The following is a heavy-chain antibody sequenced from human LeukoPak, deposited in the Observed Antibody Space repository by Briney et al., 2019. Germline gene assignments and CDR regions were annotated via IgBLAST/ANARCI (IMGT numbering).Heavy chain of an antibody. CDR3: ARDFRRYFDY. Sequence: GGPLRLSCVASGFTFSSYWMHWVRQVPGKGLVWVSRINSDGSDTTYADSVKGRFTISRGNAKNTLYLQINSLGAEDTAVYYCARDFRRYFDYWGQGTLVTVSS. CDR1: GFTFSSYW. V-gene: IGHV3-74*01. J-gene: IGHJ4*02. CDR2: INSDGSDT.